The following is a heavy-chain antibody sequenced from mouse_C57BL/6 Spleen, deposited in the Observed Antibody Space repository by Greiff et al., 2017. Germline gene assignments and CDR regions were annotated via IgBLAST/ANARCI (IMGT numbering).Heavy chain of an antibody. CDR3: ARRDYDYDYWYFDV. V-gene: IGHV1-54*01. CDR1: GYAFTNFL. D-gene: IGHD2-4*01. J-gene: IGHJ1*03. CDR2: SYPGSGGT. Sequence: QVPLQQSGAELVRPGTSVKVSCKASGYAFTNFLIEWVKQRPGPGLEWIGVSYPGSGGTNYNEKFKGKATLTADKSSSTAYMQLRSLTSEDSAVYCCARRDYDYDYWYFDVWGTGTTVTVSS.